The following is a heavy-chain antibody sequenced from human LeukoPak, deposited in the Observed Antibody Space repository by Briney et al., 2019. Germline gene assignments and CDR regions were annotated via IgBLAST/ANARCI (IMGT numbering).Heavy chain of an antibody. CDR1: GFTFSSYA. CDR3: AKVGYSKENWFDP. J-gene: IGHJ5*02. Sequence: PGGSLRLSCAASGFTFSSYAMSWVRQAPGKGLEWVSAIGGGGTTTYYADSVKGRFTISRDNSKSTLYLQMNSLRAEDTAVYYCAKVGYSKENWFDPWGQGTLVTVSS. D-gene: IGHD4-11*01. CDR2: IGGGGTTT. V-gene: IGHV3-23*01.